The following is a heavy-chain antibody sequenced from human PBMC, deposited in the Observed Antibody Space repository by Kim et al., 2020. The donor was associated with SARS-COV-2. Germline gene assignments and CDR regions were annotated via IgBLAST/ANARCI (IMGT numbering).Heavy chain of an antibody. CDR3: ARKLGGGGDY. D-gene: IGHD3-16*01. Sequence: GGSLRLSCAASGFTFSSYAMHWVRQAPGKGLEWVAVISYDGSNKYNADPVKGRFTISRDNSKNTLYLQMNSLRAEDTAVYYCARKLGGGGDYWGQGTLVT. CDR1: GFTFSSYA. CDR2: ISYDGSNK. J-gene: IGHJ4*02. V-gene: IGHV3-30*04.